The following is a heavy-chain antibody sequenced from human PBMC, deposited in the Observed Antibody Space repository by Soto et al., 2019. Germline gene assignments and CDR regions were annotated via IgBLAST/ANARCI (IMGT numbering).Heavy chain of an antibody. J-gene: IGHJ4*02. CDR1: GGSINSGGYY. Sequence: QVQLRESGPGLVKPSQTLSLTCTVSGGSINSGGYYWNWIRQHPGKGLEWIGYMYYSGSTYYNPFLRSPVIISADTSENHFSLKLSSVTAADTAVYFCARGYRQSGYSSSCVFDYWGQGTLVNVSS. D-gene: IGHD6-13*01. V-gene: IGHV4-31*01. CDR2: MYYSGST. CDR3: ARGYRQSGYSSSCVFDY.